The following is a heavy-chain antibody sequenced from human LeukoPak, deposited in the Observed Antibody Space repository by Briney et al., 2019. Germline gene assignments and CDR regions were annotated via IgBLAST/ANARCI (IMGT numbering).Heavy chain of an antibody. Sequence: ASVKVSCKASGYTFTSYDIKWVRQATGQGLEWMGWINPNSGGTNYAQKFQGWVTMTRDTSISTAYMELSRLRSDDTAVYYCARDPARGYFDLWGRGTLVTVSS. CDR2: INPNSGGT. CDR1: GYTFTSYD. J-gene: IGHJ2*01. V-gene: IGHV1-2*04. CDR3: ARDPARGYFDL.